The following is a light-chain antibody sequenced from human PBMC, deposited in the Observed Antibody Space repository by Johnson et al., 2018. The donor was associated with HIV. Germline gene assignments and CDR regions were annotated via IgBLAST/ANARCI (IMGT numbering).Light chain of an antibody. Sequence: QSVLTQPPSVSAAPGQKVTISCSGSSSNIGNNYVSWYRQLPGTAPKLLIYENTQRPSGIPARFSGSKSGTSATLGITGLQTGDEADYYCGTWDSSLSAYVFGTGTQGTVL. J-gene: IGLJ1*01. CDR1: SSNIGNNY. V-gene: IGLV1-51*02. CDR3: GTWDSSLSAYV. CDR2: ENT.